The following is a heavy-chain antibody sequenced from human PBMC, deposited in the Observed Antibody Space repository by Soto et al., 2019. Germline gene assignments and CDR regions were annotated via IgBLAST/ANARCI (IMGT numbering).Heavy chain of an antibody. D-gene: IGHD3-3*01. Sequence: EVQLVKSGGGLVQPGGSLRLSCAASGFTFSSYWMSWVRQAPGKGLEWVANIKQDGSEKYYVDSVKGRFTISRDNAKNSLYLQMNSLRAEDTAVYYCARVRIVLRFLEWRNFDFWGQGTLVTVSS. CDR1: GFTFSSYW. V-gene: IGHV3-7*03. CDR3: ARVRIVLRFLEWRNFDF. J-gene: IGHJ4*02. CDR2: IKQDGSEK.